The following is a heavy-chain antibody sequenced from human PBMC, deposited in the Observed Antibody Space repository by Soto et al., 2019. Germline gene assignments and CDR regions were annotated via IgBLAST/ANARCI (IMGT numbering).Heavy chain of an antibody. CDR2: ISAYNGNT. CDR1: GYTFTSYG. D-gene: IGHD5-18*01. Sequence: ASVKVSCKASGYTFTSYGISWVRQAPGQGLEWMGWISAYNGNTNYAQKLQGRVTMTTDTSTSTAYMELRSLRSEDTTLYYCATQAGYSYGYDYWGQGTLVTVSS. J-gene: IGHJ4*02. CDR3: ATQAGYSYGYDY. V-gene: IGHV1-18*01.